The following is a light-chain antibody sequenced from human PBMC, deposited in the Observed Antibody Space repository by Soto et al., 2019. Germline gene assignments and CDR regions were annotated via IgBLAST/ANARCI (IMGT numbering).Light chain of an antibody. Sequence: DIQMTQFPSTLSASVENRVTITFRASQSISNRLAWFQQKSGQAPNLLIHKASSLESGVPSRFSGSGSGTEFTLPISRLQPDAFATYYCQQYNPYPWTFGQGPKV. CDR1: QSISNR. J-gene: IGKJ1*01. CDR2: KAS. CDR3: QQYNPYPWT. V-gene: IGKV1-5*03.